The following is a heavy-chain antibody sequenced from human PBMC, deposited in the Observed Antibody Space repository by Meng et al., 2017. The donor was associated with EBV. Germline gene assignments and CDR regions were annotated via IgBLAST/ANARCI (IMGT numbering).Heavy chain of an antibody. CDR1: GFSLSTSGVG. V-gene: IGHV2-5*02. D-gene: IGHD6-13*01. CDR2: IYWDDDK. Sequence: QSHLEESGRTPVEPTQSLTLTCTFAGFSLSTSGVGVGWIRQPPGNALEWLALIYWDDDKRYSPSLKSRLTITKDTSKNQVVLTMTNMDPVDTATYYCAHRRDEYSSSWYGWFDPWGQGTLVTVSS. CDR3: AHRRDEYSSSWYGWFDP. J-gene: IGHJ5*02.